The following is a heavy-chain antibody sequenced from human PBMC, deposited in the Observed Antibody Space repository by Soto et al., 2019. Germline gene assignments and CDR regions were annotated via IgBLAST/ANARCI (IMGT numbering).Heavy chain of an antibody. CDR1: GYTFTSYY. J-gene: IGHJ6*03. V-gene: IGHV1-46*03. D-gene: IGHD5-18*01. CDR2: INPSGGST. Sequence: ASVKVSCKASGYTFTSYYMHWVRQAPGQGLEWMGIINPSGGSTSYAQKFQGRVTMTRDTSTSTVYMELSSLRSEDTAVYYCARGREEESYGYFANYYYYYMDVWGKGTAVTVSS. CDR3: ARGREEESYGYFANYYYYYMDV.